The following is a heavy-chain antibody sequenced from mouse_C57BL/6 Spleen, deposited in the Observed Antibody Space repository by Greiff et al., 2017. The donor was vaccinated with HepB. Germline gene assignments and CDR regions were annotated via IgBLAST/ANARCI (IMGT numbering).Heavy chain of an antibody. CDR2: IWSDGST. Sequence: VHLVESGPGLVAPSQSLSITCTVSGFSLTSYGVHWVRQPPGKGLEWLVVIWSDGSTTYNSALKSRLSISKDNSKSQVFLKMNSLQTDDTAMYYCARCYYYGSSSPAMDYWGQGTSVTVSS. J-gene: IGHJ4*01. D-gene: IGHD1-1*01. V-gene: IGHV2-6*03. CDR1: GFSLTSYG. CDR3: ARCYYYGSSSPAMDY.